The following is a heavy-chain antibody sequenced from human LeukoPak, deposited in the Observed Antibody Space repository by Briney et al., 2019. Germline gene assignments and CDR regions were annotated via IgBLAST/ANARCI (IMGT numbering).Heavy chain of an antibody. J-gene: IGHJ4*02. CDR3: AKRGNFDY. CDR2: INWNGSGA. Sequence: GGSLRLSCAASGFTFDDYGMSWVRQVPGKGLEWVSGINWNGSGAGYADSVKGRFTISRDNAKNTLYLQMNSLRAEDTAVYYCAKRGNFDYWGQGTLVTVSS. D-gene: IGHD7-27*01. CDR1: GFTFDDYG. V-gene: IGHV3-20*04.